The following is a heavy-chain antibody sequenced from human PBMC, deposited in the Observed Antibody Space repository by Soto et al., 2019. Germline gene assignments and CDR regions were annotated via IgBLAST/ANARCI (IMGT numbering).Heavy chain of an antibody. Sequence: AGGSLRLSCAASGFTFDDYGMSWVRQAPGKGLEWVSGINWNGGSTGYADSVKGRFTISRDNAKNSLYLQMNRLRAEDTAVYYCAIYDCRCDNLDGYPFWGQGTLVTVSS. V-gene: IGHV3-20*04. CDR3: AIYDCRCDNLDGYPF. CDR2: INWNGGST. J-gene: IGHJ4*02. CDR1: GFTFDDYG. D-gene: IGHD3-9*01.